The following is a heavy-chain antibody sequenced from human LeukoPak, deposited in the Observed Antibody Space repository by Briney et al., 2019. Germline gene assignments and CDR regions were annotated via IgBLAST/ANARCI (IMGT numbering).Heavy chain of an antibody. CDR1: GFTFSSYS. CDR3: ARDEGQLGQNYFDY. V-gene: IGHV3-21*01. CDR2: ISSSSSYI. J-gene: IGHJ4*02. D-gene: IGHD5-18*01. Sequence: PGGSLRLSCAASGFTFSSYSMNWVRQAPGKGLEWVSSISSSSSYIYYADSVKGRFTISRDNAKNSLYLQMNSLRAEDTAVYYCARDEGQLGQNYFDYWGQGTPVTVSS.